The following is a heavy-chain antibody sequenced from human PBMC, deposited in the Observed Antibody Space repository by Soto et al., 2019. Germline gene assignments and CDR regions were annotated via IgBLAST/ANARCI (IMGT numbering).Heavy chain of an antibody. CDR2: LFPSDSDT. CDR1: RYRFTSYC. CDR3: ARKDKSGYFNWFDS. D-gene: IGHD3-22*01. Sequence: GVSLKIACRTSRYRFTSYCIAWVRQMPGKGLEWMGILFPSDSDTRYSPSFQGQVTISADRSTITVFLQWASLKASDTAVYFCARKDKSGYFNWFDSWGQGTLVTVSS. V-gene: IGHV5-51*01. J-gene: IGHJ5*01.